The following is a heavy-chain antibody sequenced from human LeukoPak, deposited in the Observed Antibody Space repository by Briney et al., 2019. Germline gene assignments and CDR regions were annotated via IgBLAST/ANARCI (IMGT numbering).Heavy chain of an antibody. Sequence: GGSLRLSCAASGFTFSSYAMHWVRQAPGKGLEWVAVISYDGSNKYYADSVKGRFTISRDNSKNTLYLQMNSLRAEDTAVYYCARVTNSGYDSDFDYWGQGTLVTVSS. V-gene: IGHV3-30-3*01. CDR2: ISYDGSNK. D-gene: IGHD5-12*01. CDR3: ARVTNSGYDSDFDY. J-gene: IGHJ4*02. CDR1: GFTFSSYA.